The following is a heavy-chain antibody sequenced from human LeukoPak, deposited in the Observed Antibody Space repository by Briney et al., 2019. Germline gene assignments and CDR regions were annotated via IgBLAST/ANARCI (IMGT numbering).Heavy chain of an antibody. CDR3: ARDHYYYDSSGYYYYYFDY. CDR2: IYYSGST. V-gene: IGHV4-59*01. CDR1: GGSISSYY. J-gene: IGHJ4*02. D-gene: IGHD3-22*01. Sequence: SETLSLTCTVSGGSISSYYWSWIRQPPGKGLEWIGYIYYSGSTNYNPSLKSRVTILVDTSKNQFSLKLSSVTAADTAVYYCARDHYYYDSSGYYYYYFDYWGQGTLVTVSS.